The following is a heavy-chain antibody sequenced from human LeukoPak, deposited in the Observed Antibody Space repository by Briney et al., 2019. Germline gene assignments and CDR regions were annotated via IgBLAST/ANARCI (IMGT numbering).Heavy chain of an antibody. V-gene: IGHV4-59*01. CDR1: GGSISSYY. D-gene: IGHD5-24*01. CDR3: ASRVRSRDGYIDY. CDR2: IYSSGST. J-gene: IGHJ4*02. Sequence: SETLSLTCTVSGGSISSYYWSWIRQPPGKGLEWIGYIYSSGSTNYNPSLKSRLTISVDASKNQFSLKLTSVTAADTAVYYCASRVRSRDGYIDYWGQGTLVTVSS.